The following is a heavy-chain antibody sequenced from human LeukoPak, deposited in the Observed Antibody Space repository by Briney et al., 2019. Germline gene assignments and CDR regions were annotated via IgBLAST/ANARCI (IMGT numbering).Heavy chain of an antibody. V-gene: IGHV4-59*01. CDR3: ARAYGDSY. D-gene: IGHD4-17*01. CDR1: GGSISSYY. CDR2: IYYSGST. Sequence: SETLSLTCTVSGGSISSYYWSWIRQPPGKGLEWIGYIYYSGSTNHNPSLKSRVTISVDTSKNQFSLKLSSVTAADTAVYYCARAYGDSYWGQGTLVTVSS. J-gene: IGHJ4*02.